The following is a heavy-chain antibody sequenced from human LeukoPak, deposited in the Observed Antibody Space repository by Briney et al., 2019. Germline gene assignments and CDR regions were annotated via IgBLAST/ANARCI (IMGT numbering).Heavy chain of an antibody. D-gene: IGHD3-10*01. CDR2: INHSGST. V-gene: IGHV4-34*01. CDR3: ARAAYGSGATYGY. J-gene: IGHJ4*02. Sequence: SETLSHTCAVYGGSFSGYYWSWIRQPPGKGLEWIGEINHSGSTNYNPSLKSRVTISVDTSKNQFSLKLSSVTAADTAVYYCARAAYGSGATYGYWGQGTLVTVSS. CDR1: GGSFSGYY.